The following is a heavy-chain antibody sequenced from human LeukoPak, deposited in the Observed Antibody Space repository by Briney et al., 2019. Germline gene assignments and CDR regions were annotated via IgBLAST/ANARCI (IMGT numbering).Heavy chain of an antibody. V-gene: IGHV3-11*04. Sequence: PGGSLRLSCAASGFTFSDYYVSWIRQAPGKGLEWVSYISSSGDTIYYSDSVKGRFTISSDNAKNSLYLQMNSLRAEDTAVYYCARDRGYNSDYWGQGTLVTVSS. D-gene: IGHD5-24*01. CDR3: ARDRGYNSDY. CDR2: ISSSGDTI. J-gene: IGHJ4*02. CDR1: GFTFSDYY.